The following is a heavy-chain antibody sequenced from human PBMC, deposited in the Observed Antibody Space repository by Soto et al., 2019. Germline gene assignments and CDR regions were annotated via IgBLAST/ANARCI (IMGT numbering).Heavy chain of an antibody. J-gene: IGHJ5*02. CDR3: ARASVVVVPAAMHYNWFDP. Sequence: SETLSLTCTVSGGSISSGGYYWSWIRQHPGKGLEWIGYIYYSGSTYYNPSLKSRVTISVDTSKNQFSLKLSSVTAADTAVYYCARASVVVVPAAMHYNWFDPWGQGTLVTVSS. V-gene: IGHV4-31*03. D-gene: IGHD2-2*01. CDR1: GGSISSGGYY. CDR2: IYYSGST.